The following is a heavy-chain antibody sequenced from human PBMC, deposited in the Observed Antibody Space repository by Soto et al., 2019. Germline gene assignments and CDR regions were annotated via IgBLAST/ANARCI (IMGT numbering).Heavy chain of an antibody. CDR2: ISSSSSTI. J-gene: IGHJ5*02. V-gene: IGHV3-48*01. Sequence: EVQLVESGGGLVQPGGSLRLSCAASGFTFSSYSMNWVRQAPGKGLEWVSYISSSSSTIYYADSVKGRFTISRDNAKNSRDLQMNSRRAEDTAVYYCARLPERIAEIGWFDPWGQGTLVTVSS. D-gene: IGHD6-13*01. CDR1: GFTFSSYS. CDR3: ARLPERIAEIGWFDP.